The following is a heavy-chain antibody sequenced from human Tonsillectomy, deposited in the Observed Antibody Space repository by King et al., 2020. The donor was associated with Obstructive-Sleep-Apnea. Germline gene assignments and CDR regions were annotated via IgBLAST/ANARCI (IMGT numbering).Heavy chain of an antibody. J-gene: IGHJ4*02. Sequence: VQLVQSGAEVKKPGESLKISCKVSGYSFTSFWIGWVRQMPGKGLEWMGIISPDDSETRYSPSFQGQVTISVDKSISTAYLQWSSLKASDTAIYYCARPMFGSGWGPFDHWGQGTLVTVSS. CDR1: GYSFTSFW. CDR3: ARPMFGSGWGPFDH. V-gene: IGHV5-51*01. CDR2: ISPDDSET. D-gene: IGHD6-19*01.